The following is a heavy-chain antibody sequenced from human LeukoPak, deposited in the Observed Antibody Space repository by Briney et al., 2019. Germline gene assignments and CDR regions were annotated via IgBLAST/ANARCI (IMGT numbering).Heavy chain of an antibody. D-gene: IGHD4/OR15-4a*01. J-gene: IGHJ5*02. V-gene: IGHV3-66*01. CDR3: ARDPPAVRTNTYA. Sequence: GGFLRLSCAASGFTVSNNYMNWARQAPGKGLEWVSLIYSGGDTHYADSVKGRFTISRDSSKNTLYLQMNSLRAEDTAVYYCARDPPAVRTNTYAWGQGTLVTVSS. CDR1: GFTVSNNY. CDR2: IYSGGDT.